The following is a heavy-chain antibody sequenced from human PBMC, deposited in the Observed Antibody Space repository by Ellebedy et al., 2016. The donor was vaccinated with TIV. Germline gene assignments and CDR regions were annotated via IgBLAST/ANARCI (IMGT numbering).Heavy chain of an antibody. CDR2: IKSKTDGGTT. J-gene: IGHJ4*02. Sequence: GESLKISCTASGFTFGDYAMSWFRQAPGKGLEWVGRIKSKTDGGTTDYAAPVKGRFTISRDDSKNTLYLQMNSLKTEDTAVYYCTTDTEWEPLYYWGQGTLVTVSS. V-gene: IGHV3-15*01. CDR1: GFTFGDYA. CDR3: TTDTEWEPLYY. D-gene: IGHD1-26*01.